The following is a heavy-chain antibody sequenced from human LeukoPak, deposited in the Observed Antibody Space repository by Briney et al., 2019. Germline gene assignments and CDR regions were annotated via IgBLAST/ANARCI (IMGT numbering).Heavy chain of an antibody. Sequence: SVKVSCKASGGTFSSYAISWARQAPGQGLEWMGGIIPIFGTANYAQKFQGRVTITADESTSTAYMELSSLRSEDTAVYYCARGGDYGDSSDAFDIWGQGTMVTVSS. CDR2: IIPIFGTA. CDR1: GGTFSSYA. V-gene: IGHV1-69*13. J-gene: IGHJ3*02. D-gene: IGHD4-17*01. CDR3: ARGGDYGDSSDAFDI.